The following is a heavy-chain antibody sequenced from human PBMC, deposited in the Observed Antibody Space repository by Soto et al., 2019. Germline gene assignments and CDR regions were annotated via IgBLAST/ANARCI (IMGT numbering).Heavy chain of an antibody. J-gene: IGHJ6*02. V-gene: IGHV5-51*01. CDR1: GYSFNSYW. Sequence: GESLKISCKGSGYSFNSYWIGGVRQMPGKGLEWMGIIYPGDSDTRYSPSFQGQVTISADKSISTAYLQWSSLKASDTAMYYCARYIAAAGTIYYYGMDVWGQGTTVTVSS. CDR2: IYPGDSDT. CDR3: ARYIAAAGTIYYYGMDV. D-gene: IGHD6-13*01.